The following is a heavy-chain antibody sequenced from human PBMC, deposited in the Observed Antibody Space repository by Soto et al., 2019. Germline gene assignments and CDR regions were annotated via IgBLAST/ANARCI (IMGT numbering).Heavy chain of an antibody. D-gene: IGHD3-22*01. Sequence: GGSLRLSCAASGFTFSNAWMNWVRQAPGKGLEWVGGIKSKTDGGTTDYAAPVKGRFTISRDDSKNTLYLQMNSLKTEDTAVYYCTTYGPPIYYYDSSGYSDYWGQRTLVTVSS. CDR1: GFTFSNAW. CDR2: IKSKTDGGTT. CDR3: TTYGPPIYYYDSSGYSDY. V-gene: IGHV3-15*07. J-gene: IGHJ4*02.